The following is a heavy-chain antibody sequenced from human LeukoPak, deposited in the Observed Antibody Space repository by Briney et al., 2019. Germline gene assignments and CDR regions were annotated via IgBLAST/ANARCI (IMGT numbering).Heavy chain of an antibody. J-gene: IGHJ3*02. D-gene: IGHD6-13*01. CDR2: IYTSGST. V-gene: IGHV4-4*07. Sequence: MPSETLFLTCTVSGGSISSYYWSWIRQPAGKGLEWIGRIYTSGSTNYNPSLKSRVTMSVDTSKNQFSLKLSSVTAADTAVYYCARDHSSSWYRGAFDIWGQGTMVTVSS. CDR3: ARDHSSSWYRGAFDI. CDR1: GGSISSYY.